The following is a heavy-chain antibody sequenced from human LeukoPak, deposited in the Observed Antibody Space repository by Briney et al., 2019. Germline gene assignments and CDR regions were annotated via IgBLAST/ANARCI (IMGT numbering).Heavy chain of an antibody. J-gene: IGHJ5*02. D-gene: IGHD4-23*01. CDR3: ARADYGGNSVSDP. Sequence: PSETLSLTCTVSGGSISSYYWSWIRQPPGKGLEWIGYIYYSGSTYYNPSLKSRVTISVDTSKNQFSLKLSSVTAADTAVYYCARADYGGNSVSDPWGQGTLVTVSS. CDR2: IYYSGST. CDR1: GGSISSYY. V-gene: IGHV4-30-4*08.